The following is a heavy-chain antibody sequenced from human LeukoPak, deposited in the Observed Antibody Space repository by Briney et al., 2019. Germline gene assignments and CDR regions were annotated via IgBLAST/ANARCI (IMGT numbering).Heavy chain of an antibody. Sequence: ASVKVSCKASGGTFSSYAISWVRQAPGQGLEWMGGINPIFGTANYAQKFQGRVTITTDESTSTAYMELSSLRSEDTAVYYCAKGRVPADWYYYYYMDVWGKGTTVTVSS. CDR2: INPIFGTA. CDR3: AKGRVPADWYYYYYMDV. V-gene: IGHV1-69*05. CDR1: GGTFSSYA. D-gene: IGHD2-2*01. J-gene: IGHJ6*03.